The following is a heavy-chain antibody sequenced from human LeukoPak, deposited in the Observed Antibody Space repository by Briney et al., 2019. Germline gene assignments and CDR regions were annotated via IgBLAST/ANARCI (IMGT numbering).Heavy chain of an antibody. V-gene: IGHV3-30*18. CDR2: ISYDGSNK. Sequence: GGSLRLSCAASGFTFSSYGMHWVRQAPGKGLEWVAVISYDGSNKYYADSVKGRFTISRDNSKNTLYLQMNSLRAEDTAVYYCAKDRDDYGATGDHYYGMDVWGQGTTVTVSS. J-gene: IGHJ6*02. D-gene: IGHD4-17*01. CDR1: GFTFSSYG. CDR3: AKDRDDYGATGDHYYGMDV.